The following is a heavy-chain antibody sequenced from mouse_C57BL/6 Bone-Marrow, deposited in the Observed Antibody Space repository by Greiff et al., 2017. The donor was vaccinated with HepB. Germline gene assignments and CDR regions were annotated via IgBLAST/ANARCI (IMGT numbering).Heavy chain of an antibody. Sequence: EVNVVESGGGLVQSGRSLRLSCATSGFTFSDFYMEWVRQAPGKGLEWIAASRNKANDYTTEYSASVKGRFIVSRDTSQSILYLQMNALRAEDTAIYYCARDYDYDVWFAYWGQGTLVTVSA. CDR2: SRNKANDYTT. CDR3: ARDYDYDVWFAY. V-gene: IGHV7-1*01. J-gene: IGHJ3*01. CDR1: GFTFSDFY. D-gene: IGHD2-4*01.